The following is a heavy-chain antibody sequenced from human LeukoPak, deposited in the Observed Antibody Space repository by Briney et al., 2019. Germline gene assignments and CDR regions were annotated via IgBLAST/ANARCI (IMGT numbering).Heavy chain of an antibody. CDR1: GGSISSSSYY. D-gene: IGHD5-12*01. V-gene: IGHV4-39*07. Sequence: SETLSLTCTVSGGSISSSSYYWGWIRQPPGKGLEWIGSIYYSGSTYYNPSLKSRVTISADTSKNQCSLKLSSVTAADTAVYYCARGGGYASPIGYWGQGALVTVSS. CDR2: IYYSGST. J-gene: IGHJ4*02. CDR3: ARGGGYASPIGY.